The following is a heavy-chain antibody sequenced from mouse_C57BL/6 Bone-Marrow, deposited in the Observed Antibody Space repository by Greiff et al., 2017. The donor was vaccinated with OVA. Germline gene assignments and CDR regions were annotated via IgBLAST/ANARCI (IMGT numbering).Heavy chain of an antibody. D-gene: IGHD3-1*01. CDR3: TRGGGYYFDY. J-gene: IGHJ2*01. CDR1: GFTFSSYA. V-gene: IGHV5-9-1*02. CDR2: ISSGGDYL. Sequence: EVKLVESGEGLVKPGGSLKLSCAASGFTFSSYAMSWVRQTPEKRLEWVAYISSGGDYLYYADTVKGRFTISRDNARNTLYLQMSSLKSEDTAMYYCTRGGGYYFDYWGQGTTLTVSS.